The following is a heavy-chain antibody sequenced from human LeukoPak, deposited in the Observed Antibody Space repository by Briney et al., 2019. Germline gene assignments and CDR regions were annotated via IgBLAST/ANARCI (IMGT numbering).Heavy chain of an antibody. D-gene: IGHD3-3*01. CDR3: ARAPRGYDFWSSYYPDY. J-gene: IGHJ4*02. CDR1: GFTFNYYG. V-gene: IGHV3-21*01. CDR2: ISSDGTYI. Sequence: PGGSLRLSCAVSGFTFNYYGMNWVRQAPGKGLEWVSSISSDGTYIYYADSVKGRFTISRDTAKNSLYLHMNSLRAEDTAVYYCARAPRGYDFWSSYYPDYWGQGTLVTVSS.